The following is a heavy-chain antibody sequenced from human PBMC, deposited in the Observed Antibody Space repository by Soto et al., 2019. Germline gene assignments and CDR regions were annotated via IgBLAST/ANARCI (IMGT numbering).Heavy chain of an antibody. CDR3: ARGSDDFWSGSYYDP. CDR2: MNPNSVNT. Sequence: ASVKVSCKASGYTFTSYDINWVRQATGQGLEWMGWMNPNSVNTGYAQKFQGRVTMTRNTSISTAYMELSSLRSEDTAVYYCARGSDDFWSGSYYDPWGQGTLVTVSS. D-gene: IGHD3-3*01. J-gene: IGHJ5*02. CDR1: GYTFTSYD. V-gene: IGHV1-8*01.